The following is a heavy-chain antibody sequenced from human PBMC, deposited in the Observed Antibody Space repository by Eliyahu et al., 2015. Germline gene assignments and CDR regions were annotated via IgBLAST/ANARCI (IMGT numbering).Heavy chain of an antibody. V-gene: IGHV3-30*18. CDR2: ISYDGSNK. CDR3: AKDLGSGWFSVLDY. J-gene: IGHJ4*02. Sequence: QVQLVESGGGVVQPGRSLRLSCAASGFTFSSYGMHWVRQDPGKGLEWVAVISYDGSNKYYADSVKGRFTISRDNSKNTLYLQMNSLRAEDTAVYYCAKDLGSGWFSVLDYWGQGTLVTVSS. CDR1: GFTFSSYG. D-gene: IGHD6-19*01.